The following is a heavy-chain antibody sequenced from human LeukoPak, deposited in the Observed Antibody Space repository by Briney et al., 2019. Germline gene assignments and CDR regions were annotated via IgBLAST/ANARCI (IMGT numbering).Heavy chain of an antibody. CDR2: IWYDGSNK. D-gene: IGHD3-16*01. CDR1: GFTFTSNG. CDR3: GRGSFAHGYGMDV. Sequence: PGGSLRLSCAASGFTFTSNGMHWVRQAPGKGLEWVAFIWYDGSNKYYEDSVKGRFTISRDNSKNTLYLQMNSLRAEDTAVYFCGRGSFAHGYGMDVWGQGTTVTV. J-gene: IGHJ6*02. V-gene: IGHV3-30*02.